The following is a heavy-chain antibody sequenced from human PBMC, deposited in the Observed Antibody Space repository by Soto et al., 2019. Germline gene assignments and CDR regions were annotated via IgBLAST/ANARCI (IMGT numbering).Heavy chain of an antibody. V-gene: IGHV4-30-2*01. CDR2: NNHPETT. J-gene: IGHJ4*02. CDR3: ARGGGSDSFDY. CDR1: GASISFGGYS. Sequence: PSETLSFTCTVAGASISFGGYSWCWIRQTPGKGLECIAYNNHPETTFYNPSSESRLTLTIDRPKSQFSLKLHSMSAADRAVYFCARGGGSDSFDYWGQGILVTVSS. D-gene: IGHD1-26*01.